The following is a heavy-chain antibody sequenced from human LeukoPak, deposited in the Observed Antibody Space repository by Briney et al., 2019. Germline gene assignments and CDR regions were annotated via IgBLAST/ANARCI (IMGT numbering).Heavy chain of an antibody. CDR1: GGSISSGDYY. D-gene: IGHD6-13*01. J-gene: IGHJ4*02. Sequence: PSQTLSLTCTVSGGSISSGDYYWTWIRQPPGKGLEWIGYIYYSGSSYYNPSLKSRLIISVDMSKNQFSLKLSSVTAADTAVYYCARGLGSSWYGDWGQGTPVTVSS. CDR2: IYYSGSS. V-gene: IGHV4-30-4*01. CDR3: ARGLGSSWYGD.